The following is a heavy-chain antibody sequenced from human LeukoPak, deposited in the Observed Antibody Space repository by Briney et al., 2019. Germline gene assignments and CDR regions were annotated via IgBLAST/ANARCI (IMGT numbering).Heavy chain of an antibody. CDR3: SAIPVTGTHYYMDV. CDR2: IYSSGST. D-gene: IGHD6-19*01. J-gene: IGHJ6*03. CDR1: GDSVSNYY. V-gene: IGHV4-59*02. Sequence: SETLSLTCTVSGDSVSNYYWNWIRQPPGKGLEWIGYIYSSGSTNYNPSLKSRVTISIDTSRNQLSLKLNSVTAADTAVYLCSAIPVTGTHYYMDVWGKGTTVTVSS.